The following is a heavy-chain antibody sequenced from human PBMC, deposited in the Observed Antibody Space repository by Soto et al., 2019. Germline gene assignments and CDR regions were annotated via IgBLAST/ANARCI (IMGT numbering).Heavy chain of an antibody. CDR2: ISGSGGST. CDR3: ARNGPYDDIPDWFDP. D-gene: IGHD3-9*01. CDR1: GFTFSSYA. V-gene: IGHV3-23*01. Sequence: GGSLRLSCAASGFTFSSYAMSWVRQAPGKGLEWVSAISGSGGSTYYADSVKGRFTISRDNSKNTLYLQMNSLRAEDTAVYYCARNGPYDDIPDWFDPWGQGTLVTVSS. J-gene: IGHJ5*02.